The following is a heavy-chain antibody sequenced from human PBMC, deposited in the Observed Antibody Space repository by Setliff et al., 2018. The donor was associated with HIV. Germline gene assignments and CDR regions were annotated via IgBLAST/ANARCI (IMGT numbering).Heavy chain of an antibody. J-gene: IGHJ2*01. D-gene: IGHD4-17*01. Sequence: PSETLSLTCIASGDSIGITNYYWGWIRQPPGRGLELVGSIYQSGRTFYNPSLSGRVTVSIATSKNQFSLKLTSVTAADTAVYYCARSALYGDNFRIFWYFDVWGRGTLVTVSS. CDR1: GDSIGITNYY. CDR3: ARSALYGDNFRIFWYFDV. CDR2: IYQSGRT. V-gene: IGHV4-39*07.